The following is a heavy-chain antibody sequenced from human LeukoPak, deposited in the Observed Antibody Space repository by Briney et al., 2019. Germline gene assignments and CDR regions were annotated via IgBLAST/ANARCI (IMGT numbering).Heavy chain of an antibody. Sequence: ASVKVSCKASGYSFTGYYMHWVRQAPGQGLEWMGRINPNSGGTNYAQKFQGRVTMTRDTPISTAYMELSRLRSDDTAVYYCARGGSGSYFSWLDPWGQGTLVTVSS. CDR2: INPNSGGT. CDR3: ARGGSGSYFSWLDP. V-gene: IGHV1-2*06. J-gene: IGHJ5*02. CDR1: GYSFTGYY. D-gene: IGHD3-10*01.